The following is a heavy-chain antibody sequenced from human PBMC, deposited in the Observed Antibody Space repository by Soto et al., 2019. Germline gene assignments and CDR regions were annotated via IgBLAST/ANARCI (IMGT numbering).Heavy chain of an antibody. J-gene: IGHJ4*02. CDR2: IYHSGNT. Sequence: PSETLSLTCTVSGGSISSYYWSWLRQAPGKGLEWIGYIYHSGNTNYNPSHKRRVTIALDTSKNQFSLKLSSVTAADTAGDYCARKSSIYTTWPLIDYWGQGTLVTVS. CDR3: ARKSSIYTTWPLIDY. CDR1: GGSISSYY. V-gene: IGHV4-59*08.